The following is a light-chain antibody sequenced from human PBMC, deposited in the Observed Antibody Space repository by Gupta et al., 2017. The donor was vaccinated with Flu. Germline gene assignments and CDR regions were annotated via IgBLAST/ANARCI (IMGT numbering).Light chain of an antibody. V-gene: IGLV2-18*02. CDR1: SGDVGNYNR. CDR3: CSFGSSSTYV. CDR2: EVT. J-gene: IGLJ1*01. Sequence: TSGDVGNYNRFSCYQQSPGTAPKLMIYEVTNRPSGVPNRFSGSKSGNTASLTISGLQAEDEADYYCCSFGSSSTYVFGSGTKVTVL.